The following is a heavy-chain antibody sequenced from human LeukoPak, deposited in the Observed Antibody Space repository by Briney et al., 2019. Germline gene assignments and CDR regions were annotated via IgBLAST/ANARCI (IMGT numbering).Heavy chain of an antibody. Sequence: QPWGPLLLSCAASRFTFSSYGMHWVRQAPGKGLEWVAVIWYDGSNKYYADSVKGRFTISRDNSKNTLYLQMNSLRAEDTAVYYCARAPRIRRAFDIWGQGTMVTVSS. CDR3: ARAPRIRRAFDI. CDR1: RFTFSSYG. CDR2: IWYDGSNK. D-gene: IGHD2/OR15-2a*01. V-gene: IGHV3-33*01. J-gene: IGHJ3*02.